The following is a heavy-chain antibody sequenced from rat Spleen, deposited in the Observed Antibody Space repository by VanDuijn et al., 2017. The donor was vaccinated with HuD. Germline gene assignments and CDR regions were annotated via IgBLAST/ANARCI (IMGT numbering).Heavy chain of an antibody. Sequence: EVQLVESGGGLVQPGRSMKLSCAASGFTFSNYYIAWVRQAPTKGLEWVASISTGGGNTYYRDSVKGRFTISRDNAKSTLYLQMDSLRSEDTATYYCARPLLNYPGQGGFAYWGQGTLVTVSS. CDR2: ISTGGGNT. J-gene: IGHJ3*01. CDR3: ARPLLNYPGQGGFAY. D-gene: IGHD1-4*01. V-gene: IGHV5-25*01. CDR1: GFTFSNYY.